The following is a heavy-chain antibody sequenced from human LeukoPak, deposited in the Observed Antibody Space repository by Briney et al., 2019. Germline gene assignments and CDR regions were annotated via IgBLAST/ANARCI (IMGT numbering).Heavy chain of an antibody. CDR3: AKDRRQGFFDY. V-gene: IGHV3-23*01. Sequence: PGGSLRLSCAASGFTFPDYPMTWVRQAPGKGLEWVSGISGNGGSTYHADSVKGRFTISRDNSKNTLYLQMHSLRAEDTAVYYCAKDRRQGFFDYWGQGTLVTVSS. CDR2: ISGNGGST. J-gene: IGHJ4*02. CDR1: GFTFPDYP.